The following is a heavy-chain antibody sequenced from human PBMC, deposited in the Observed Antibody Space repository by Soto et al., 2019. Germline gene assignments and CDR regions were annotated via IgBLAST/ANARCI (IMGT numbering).Heavy chain of an antibody. Sequence: QVQLQESGPGLVKPSQTLSLTCTVSGGSISSGDYYWSWIRQPPGKGREWIGYIYYSGSTYYNPSLKSRVTISVDTSKNQFSLKLSSVTAADTAVYYCARDKGYGSGSYPISSYYYGMDVWGQGTTVTVSS. V-gene: IGHV4-30-4*01. J-gene: IGHJ6*02. CDR3: ARDKGYGSGSYPISSYYYGMDV. CDR1: GGSISSGDYY. D-gene: IGHD3-10*01. CDR2: IYYSGST.